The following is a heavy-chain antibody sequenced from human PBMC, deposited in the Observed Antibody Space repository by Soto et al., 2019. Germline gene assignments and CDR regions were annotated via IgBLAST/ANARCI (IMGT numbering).Heavy chain of an antibody. CDR3: ARGQRISYYYDSSGYYPDY. CDR2: IIPIFGKA. Sequence: QVQLVQSGAEVKKPGSSVKVSCKASGGTFSSYAISWVRQAPGQGLEWMGGIIPIFGKANYAQKFQGRVTITADESTGTAYMELSSLGSEDTAVYYCARGQRISYYYDSSGYYPDYWGQGTLVTVSS. CDR1: GGTFSSYA. D-gene: IGHD3-22*01. J-gene: IGHJ4*02. V-gene: IGHV1-69*01.